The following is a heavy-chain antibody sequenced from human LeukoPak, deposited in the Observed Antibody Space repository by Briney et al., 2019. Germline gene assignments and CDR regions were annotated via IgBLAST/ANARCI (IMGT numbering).Heavy chain of an antibody. J-gene: IGHJ4*02. CDR3: ARGSTLRYYDSSGYYPFDY. CDR1: GYTFTGYY. V-gene: IGHV1-2*02. Sequence: ASVKVSCKASGYTFTGYYMHRVRQAPGQGLEWMGWINPNSGGTNYAQKFQGRVTMTRDTSISTAYMELSRLRSDDTAVYYCARGSTLRYYDSSGYYPFDYWGQGTLVTVSS. CDR2: INPNSGGT. D-gene: IGHD3-22*01.